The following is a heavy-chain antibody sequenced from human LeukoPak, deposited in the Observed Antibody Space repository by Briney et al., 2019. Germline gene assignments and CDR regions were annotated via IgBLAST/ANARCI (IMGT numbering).Heavy chain of an antibody. V-gene: IGHV1-2*02. J-gene: IGHJ6*03. D-gene: IGHD3-10*01. CDR2: IKPNSGDT. Sequence: ASVRVSCKASGYTFTDYYMHWVRQAPGQGLEWMGWIKPNSGDTNYVQKFQGRVTMTRDTSITTAYMELSSLRSDDTAMYYCARDRGRISDYYGSGRSLHYYMDVWGRGTTVTVS. CDR3: ARDRGRISDYYGSGRSLHYYMDV. CDR1: GYTFTDYY.